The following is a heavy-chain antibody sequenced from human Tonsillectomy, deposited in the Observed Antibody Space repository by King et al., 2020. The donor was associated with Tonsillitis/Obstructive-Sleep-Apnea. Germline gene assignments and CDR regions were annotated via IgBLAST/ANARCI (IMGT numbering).Heavy chain of an antibody. J-gene: IGHJ4*02. CDR2: FDPEDGET. D-gene: IGHD3-22*01. Sequence: QLVQSGAEVKKPGASVKVSCKVSGYTLTELSMHWVRQAPGKGLEWMGGFDPEDGETIYAQKFQGRVTMTEDTSTDTAYMELSSLRSGDTAVYYCATIPPNYYDSSGYYRFDYWGQGTLVTVSS. V-gene: IGHV1-24*01. CDR3: ATIPPNYYDSSGYYRFDY. CDR1: GYTLTELS.